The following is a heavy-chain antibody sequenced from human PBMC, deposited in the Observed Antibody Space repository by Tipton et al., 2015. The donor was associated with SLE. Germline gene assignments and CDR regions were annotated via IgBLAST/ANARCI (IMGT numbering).Heavy chain of an antibody. V-gene: IGHV4-39*07. Sequence: TLSLTCTVSGGSISSSSYYWSWIRQPPGKGLEWIGEINHSGSTNYNPSLKSRVTISVDTSKNQFSLKLSSVTAADTAVYYCARVPVARSRGWFDPWGQGTLVTVSS. D-gene: IGHD3-10*01. CDR3: ARVPVARSRGWFDP. CDR2: INHSGST. CDR1: GGSISSSSYY. J-gene: IGHJ5*02.